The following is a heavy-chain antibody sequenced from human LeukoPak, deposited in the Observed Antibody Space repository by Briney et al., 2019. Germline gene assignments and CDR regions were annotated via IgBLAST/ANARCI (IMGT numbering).Heavy chain of an antibody. CDR1: GYTFTNYG. CDR2: ISTYNGNT. Sequence: ASAKVSCKASGYTFTNYGISWVRQAPGQGLERMGWISTYNGNTNYAQKLQGRVTMTTDTSTSTAYMELRSLRSDDTAVYYCARVLWFGESGTYYFDYWGQGTLVTVSS. CDR3: ARVLWFGESGTYYFDY. J-gene: IGHJ4*02. D-gene: IGHD3-10*01. V-gene: IGHV1-18*04.